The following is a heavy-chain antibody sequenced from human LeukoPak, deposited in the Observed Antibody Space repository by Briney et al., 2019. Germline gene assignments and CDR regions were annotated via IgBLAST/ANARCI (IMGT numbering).Heavy chain of an antibody. J-gene: IGHJ6*02. CDR2: ISGSGGST. Sequence: PGGSLRLSCAASGFTFSSYAMSWVRQAPGKGLEWVSAISGSGGSTYYADSVKGRFTISRDNSKNTLFLQMDGLRAEDTATYYCAKVPYSDYGSGRPPFMDVWGQGTTVAVSS. V-gene: IGHV3-23*01. D-gene: IGHD3-10*01. CDR1: GFTFSSYA. CDR3: AKVPYSDYGSGRPPFMDV.